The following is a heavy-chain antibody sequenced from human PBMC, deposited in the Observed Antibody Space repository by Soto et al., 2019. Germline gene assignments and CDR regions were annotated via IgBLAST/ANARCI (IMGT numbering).Heavy chain of an antibody. CDR1: GFTFSSYG. CDR3: AKVLGRDGHDDY. V-gene: IGHV3-30*18. CDR2: ISYDGSNK. J-gene: IGHJ4*02. D-gene: IGHD2-15*01. Sequence: GGSLRLSCAASGFTFSSYGMHWVRQAPGKWLEWVAVISYDGSNKYYADSVKGRFTISRDNSKNTLYLQMNSLRAEDTAVYYCAKVLGRDGHDDYWGQGTLVTVSS.